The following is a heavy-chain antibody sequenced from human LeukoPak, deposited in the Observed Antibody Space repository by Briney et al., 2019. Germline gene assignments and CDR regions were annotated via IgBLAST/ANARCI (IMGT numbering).Heavy chain of an antibody. CDR2: IYSSGST. Sequence: GGSLRLSCAASGFTVSSNYMSWVRQAPGKGLEWVSVIYSSGSTYYADSVKGRFTISRDNSKNTLYLQMNSLRAEDTAVYYCARSYTAMVRSLVYWGQGTLVTVSS. CDR3: ARSYTAMVRSLVY. D-gene: IGHD5-18*01. V-gene: IGHV3-53*01. J-gene: IGHJ4*02. CDR1: GFTVSSNY.